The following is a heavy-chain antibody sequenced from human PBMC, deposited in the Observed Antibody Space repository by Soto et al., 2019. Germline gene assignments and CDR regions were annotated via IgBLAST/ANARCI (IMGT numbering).Heavy chain of an antibody. D-gene: IGHD2-15*01. CDR2: IKQDGSEK. CDR1: GFTFSRYW. Sequence: DVQLVESGGGLVQPGGSLRLSCAASGFTFSRYWMSWVRQAPGKGLEWVASIKQDGSEKYHVDSVKGRFTISRDNVENSLYLQMNSLRAEDTAVYYCARLIWIAATSNYFDYWGQGTLVTVSS. V-gene: IGHV3-7*01. CDR3: ARLIWIAATSNYFDY. J-gene: IGHJ4*02.